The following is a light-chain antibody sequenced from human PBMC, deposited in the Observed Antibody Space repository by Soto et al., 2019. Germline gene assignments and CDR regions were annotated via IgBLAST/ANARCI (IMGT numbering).Light chain of an antibody. Sequence: EIEMTQSPATLSVSPGERATLSCRASQSVSSYLAWYQQKPGQAPRLLIYGASSRATGIPDRFSGGGSGTDFTLIISRLEPEDFAVYYCQQYSSSPLTFGGGTKVDIK. J-gene: IGKJ4*01. CDR3: QQYSSSPLT. CDR1: QSVSSY. V-gene: IGKV3-20*01. CDR2: GAS.